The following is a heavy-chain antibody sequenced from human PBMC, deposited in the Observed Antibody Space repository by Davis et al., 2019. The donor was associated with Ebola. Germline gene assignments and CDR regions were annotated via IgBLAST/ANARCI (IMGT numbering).Heavy chain of an antibody. Sequence: AASVKVSCKASGYTFTSYDINWVRQATGQGLEWMGWMNPNSGNTGYAQKFQGRVTMTRNTSISTAYMELSSLRSEDTAVYYCARLVGEFYFYGMDVWDKGTTVTVSS. D-gene: IGHD3-10*01. CDR1: GYTFTSYD. CDR2: MNPNSGNT. V-gene: IGHV1-8*01. CDR3: ARLVGEFYFYGMDV. J-gene: IGHJ6*04.